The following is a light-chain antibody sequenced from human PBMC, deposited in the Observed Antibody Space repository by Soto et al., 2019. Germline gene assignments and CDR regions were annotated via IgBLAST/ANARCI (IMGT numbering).Light chain of an antibody. Sequence: TKSPATLSLSQGERATLSCRASQSVSSNLAWYQQKPGQAPRLLIYGASTRATGIPARFSGSGSGTEFTLTISSLQSEDFAVYYCQPYNNWPPWTSCQGTKVDIK. CDR3: QPYNNWPPWT. CDR1: QSVSSN. V-gene: IGKV3-15*01. J-gene: IGKJ1*01. CDR2: GAS.